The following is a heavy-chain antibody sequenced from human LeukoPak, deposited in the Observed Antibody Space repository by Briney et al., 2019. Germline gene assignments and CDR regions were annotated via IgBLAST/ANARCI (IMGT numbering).Heavy chain of an antibody. D-gene: IGHD6-19*01. CDR3: VRDWRSSGCFDY. CDR1: GFTFSDYY. J-gene: IGHJ4*02. CDR2: ISPSSSYT. Sequence: PGGSLRPSCAASGFTFSDYYMSWIRQAPGKGLEWVSYISPSSSYTNYADSVKGRFTISRDNAKGSLYLQMNSLRAEDTAMYYCVRDWRSSGCFDYWGQGALVTVSP. V-gene: IGHV3-11*05.